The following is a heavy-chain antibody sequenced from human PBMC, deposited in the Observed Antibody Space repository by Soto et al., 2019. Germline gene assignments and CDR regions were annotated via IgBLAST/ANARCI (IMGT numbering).Heavy chain of an antibody. CDR1: GYTFTSYA. V-gene: IGHV1-3*01. J-gene: IGHJ5*02. CDR2: LNAGNGNT. CDR3: ARGPLRNWFDP. D-gene: IGHD5-12*01. Sequence: ASVKVSCKASGYTFTSYAMHWVRQAPGQRLEWMGWLNAGNGNTKYSQKFQGRVTITKNTSASTAYMELSSLRSEDTAVYYCARGPLRNWFDPWGQGTLVTVSS.